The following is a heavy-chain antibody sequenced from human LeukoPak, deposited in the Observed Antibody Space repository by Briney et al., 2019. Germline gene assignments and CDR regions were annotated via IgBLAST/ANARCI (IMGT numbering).Heavy chain of an antibody. CDR1: GGSVSSGSYY. V-gene: IGHV4-61*01. CDR2: IYYSGST. J-gene: IGHJ4*02. D-gene: IGHD3-3*01. CDR3: ARDVGFWNGYFDY. Sequence: PSETLSLTCTVSGGSVSSGSYYWGWIRQPPGKGLEWIGYIYYSGSTNYNPSLKSRVTISVDTSKNQFSLKLTSVIAADTAVYYCARDVGFWNGYFDYWGQGTLVTVSS.